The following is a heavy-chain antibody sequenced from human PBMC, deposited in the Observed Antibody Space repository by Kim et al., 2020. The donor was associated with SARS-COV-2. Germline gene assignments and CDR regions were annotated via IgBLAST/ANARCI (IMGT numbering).Heavy chain of an antibody. V-gene: IGHV5-51*01. Sequence: GESLKISCKGSGYSFTSYWIGWVRQMPGKGLEWMGIIYPGDSDTRYSPSFQGQVTISADKSISTAYLQWSSLKASDTAMYYCARSLVVFSPPPYYFDYWGQGTLVTVSS. J-gene: IGHJ4*02. CDR2: IYPGDSDT. D-gene: IGHD3-22*01. CDR3: ARSLVVFSPPPYYFDY. CDR1: GYSFTSYW.